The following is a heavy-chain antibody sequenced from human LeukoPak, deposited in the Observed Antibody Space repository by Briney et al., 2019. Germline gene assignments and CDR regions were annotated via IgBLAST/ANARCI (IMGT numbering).Heavy chain of an antibody. J-gene: IGHJ4*02. CDR1: GGPFSGSY. D-gene: IGHD3-22*01. CDR2: INHSGST. V-gene: IGHV4-34*01. Sequence: SETLSLTCAIYGGPFSGSYWSWIRQPPGKGLEWIGEINHSGSTNYNPSLESRVTISEDTSKNQISLKLRSVTAADTAVYYCARGPPRDYSSSGFYYNYWGQGTLVTVSS. CDR3: ARGPPRDYSSSGFYYNY.